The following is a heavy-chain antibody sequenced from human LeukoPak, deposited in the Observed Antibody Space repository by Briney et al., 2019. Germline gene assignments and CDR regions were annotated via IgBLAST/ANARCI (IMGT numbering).Heavy chain of an antibody. J-gene: IGHJ4*02. CDR1: GFTFSSYG. CDR2: ISGSGGSR. Sequence: GGTLRLSCAASGFTFSSYGMNWVRQAPGKGLEWVSVISGSGGSRDYADSVKGRFTISRDNSKNTLYLQMNSLGAEDTAVYYCAKGSLPVVAGSFSDYWGQGTLVTVSS. V-gene: IGHV3-23*01. D-gene: IGHD2-15*01. CDR3: AKGSLPVVAGSFSDY.